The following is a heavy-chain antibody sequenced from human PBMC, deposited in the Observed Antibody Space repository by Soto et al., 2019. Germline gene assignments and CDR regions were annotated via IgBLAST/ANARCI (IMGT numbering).Heavy chain of an antibody. J-gene: IGHJ4*02. CDR1: GGSFSGYY. D-gene: IGHD2-15*01. CDR3: ARGGEGSWKEFDY. Sequence: QVQLQQWGAGLLKPSETLSLICAVYGGSFSGYYWTWIRQPPGKGLEWIGEINHSGTTNYNPSLKSRVTMSVDTSKKQVSLKLSSVTAADTAVYYCARGGEGSWKEFDYWGQGTLVTVSS. V-gene: IGHV4-34*01. CDR2: INHSGTT.